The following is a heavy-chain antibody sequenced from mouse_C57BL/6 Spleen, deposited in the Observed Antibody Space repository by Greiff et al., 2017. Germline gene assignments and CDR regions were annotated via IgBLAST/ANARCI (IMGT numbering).Heavy chain of an antibody. CDR2: IDPENGDT. CDR1: GFNIKDDS. V-gene: IGHV14-4*01. Sequence: EVKLMESGAELVRPGASVKLSCTASGFNIKDDSMHWVKQRPEQGLEWIGWIDPENGDTEYASKFQGKATITADTSSNTAYLQLSSLTSEDTAVYYCTPRGSWFAYWGQGTLVTVSA. CDR3: TPRGSWFAY. J-gene: IGHJ3*01.